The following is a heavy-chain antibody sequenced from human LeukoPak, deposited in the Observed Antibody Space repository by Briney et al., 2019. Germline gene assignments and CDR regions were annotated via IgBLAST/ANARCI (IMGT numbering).Heavy chain of an antibody. J-gene: IGHJ4*02. Sequence: PGGSLRLSCAASGFTFSSYAMHWVRQAPGKGLEWVAVISYDGSNKYYADSVKGRFTISRDNSKNTLYLQMNSLRAEDTAVYYCARGPTNLFTSYLGYWGQGTLVTVSS. CDR1: GFTFSSYA. CDR2: ISYDGSNK. CDR3: ARGPTNLFTSYLGY. V-gene: IGHV3-30-3*01. D-gene: IGHD1-1*01.